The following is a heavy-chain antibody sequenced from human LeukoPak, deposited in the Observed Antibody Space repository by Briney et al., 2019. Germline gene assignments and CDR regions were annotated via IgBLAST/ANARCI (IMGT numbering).Heavy chain of an antibody. V-gene: IGHV1-69*04. CDR3: ARDGGCGDNPFDY. CDR1: GGTFSSYA. J-gene: IGHJ4*02. Sequence: SVKVSCKASGGTFSSYAISWVRRAPGQGLEWMGRIIPILGIANYAQKFQGRVTITADKSTSTAYMELSSLRSEDTAVYYCARDGGCGDNPFDYWGQGTLVTVSS. CDR2: IIPILGIA. D-gene: IGHD5-24*01.